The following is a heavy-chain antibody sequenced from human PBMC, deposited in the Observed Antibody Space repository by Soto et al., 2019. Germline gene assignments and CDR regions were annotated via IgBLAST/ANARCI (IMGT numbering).Heavy chain of an antibody. CDR2: ISGNGGTT. CDR1: GFTFSSYA. CDR3: ARVIDSSSTQAYYYYYGMDV. Sequence: EVQLLESGGDLVQSGGSLRLSCAASGFTFSSYAMSWVRQAPGKGLEWVSVISGNGGTTYYADSVKGRFTISRDKSKSTLSLQMNSLRAEDTALYYCARVIDSSSTQAYYYYYGMDVWGQGATVTVSS. V-gene: IGHV3-23*01. D-gene: IGHD6-19*01. J-gene: IGHJ6*02.